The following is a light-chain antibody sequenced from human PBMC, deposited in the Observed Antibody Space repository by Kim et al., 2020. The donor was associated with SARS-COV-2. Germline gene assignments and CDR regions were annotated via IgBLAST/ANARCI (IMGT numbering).Light chain of an antibody. CDR3: QAWDSGTAVV. CDR2: QDT. Sequence: SYELTQPPSVSVFPGQTASITCSGDKLGDKYVFWYQQKPGQSPVLVIYQDTKRPSGIPERFSASNSGNTATLTISGTQATDEADYYCQAWDSGTAVVFGGGTQLTV. V-gene: IGLV3-1*01. J-gene: IGLJ2*01. CDR1: KLGDKY.